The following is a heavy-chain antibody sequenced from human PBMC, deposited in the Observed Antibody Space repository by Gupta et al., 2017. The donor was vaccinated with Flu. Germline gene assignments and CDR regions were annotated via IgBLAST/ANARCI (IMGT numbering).Heavy chain of an antibody. J-gene: IGHJ4*02. V-gene: IGHV3-48*02. CDR3: ARSYNVWSGEIDY. CDR1: GFTFSSYS. D-gene: IGHD3-3*01. CDR2: ISSSSSTI. Sequence: EVQLVESGGGLVQPGGSLRLSCAASGFTFSSYSMNWVSQAPGKGLEWVSYISSSSSTIYDADAVKGRFTISRDNAKKSLYLQMKSLREEDTAVYYCARSYNVWSGEIDYGGQGTMVTVSS.